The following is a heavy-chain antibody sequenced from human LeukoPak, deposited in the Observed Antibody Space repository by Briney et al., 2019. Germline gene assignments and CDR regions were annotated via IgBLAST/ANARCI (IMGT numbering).Heavy chain of an antibody. Sequence: GGSLRLSCEVSGFIFSNYGMHWVRQAPGKGLEWVALIWYGGRTKFHADSVRSRFTISRDNSANTLYLQMSSLRVEDTAVYYCAREWGRIAVAGGPGYWGQGALVTVSS. CDR2: IWYGGRTK. D-gene: IGHD6-19*01. V-gene: IGHV3-33*01. CDR1: GFIFSNYG. CDR3: AREWGRIAVAGGPGY. J-gene: IGHJ4*02.